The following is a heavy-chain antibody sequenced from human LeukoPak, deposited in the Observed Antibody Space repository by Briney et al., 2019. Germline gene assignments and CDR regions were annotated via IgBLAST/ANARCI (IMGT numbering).Heavy chain of an antibody. CDR3: AREEPLSSTTWPWFDP. CDR1: GGSIISRYY. D-gene: IGHD2-2*01. CDR2: IYYSGST. J-gene: IGHJ5*02. V-gene: IGHV4-59*01. Sequence: KPSETLSLTCTVSGGSIISRYYWSWVRQPPGKGLEWIGNIYYSGSTKYNPSLKSRVVISIDTSKNQFSLKLTSVTAADTAVYYCAREEPLSSTTWPWFDPWGQGTRVTVSS.